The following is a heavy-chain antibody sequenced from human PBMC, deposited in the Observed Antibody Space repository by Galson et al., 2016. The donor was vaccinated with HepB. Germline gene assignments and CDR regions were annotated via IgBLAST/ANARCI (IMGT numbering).Heavy chain of an antibody. CDR2: INTSSGRT. Sequence: SVKVSCKASGYTFSTHHVHWVRQAPGQGLEWMGVINTSSGRTNYARKFQARVSMTRDTSTNTAYMALTSLRVDDTAMYYCARDSSDWSLPSGLYGMDVWGQGTTVSVSS. J-gene: IGHJ6*02. V-gene: IGHV1-46*01. CDR1: GYTFSTHH. CDR3: ARDSSDWSLPSGLYGMDV. D-gene: IGHD6-19*01.